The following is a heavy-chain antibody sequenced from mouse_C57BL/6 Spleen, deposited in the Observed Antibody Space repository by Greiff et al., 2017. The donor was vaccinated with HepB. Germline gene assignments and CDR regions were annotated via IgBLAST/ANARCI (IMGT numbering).Heavy chain of an antibody. D-gene: IGHD1-1*01. CDR1: GYAFSSSW. CDR2: IYPGDGDT. Sequence: VQLQQSGPELVKPGASVKISCKASGYAFSSSWMNWVKQRPGKGLEWIGRIYPGDGDTKYNGKFKGKATLTADKSSSTAYMQLSSLTSEDSAVYFCATYYAGGAMVYWGQGTSVTVSS. CDR3: ATYYAGGAMVY. V-gene: IGHV1-82*01. J-gene: IGHJ4*01.